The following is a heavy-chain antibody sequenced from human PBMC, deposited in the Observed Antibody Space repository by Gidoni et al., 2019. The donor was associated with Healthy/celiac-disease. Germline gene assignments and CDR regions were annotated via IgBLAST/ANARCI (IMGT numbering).Heavy chain of an antibody. D-gene: IGHD3-3*01. J-gene: IGHJ6*02. V-gene: IGHV3-9*01. CDR1: GFTFDDYA. CDR3: AKVKEFWSGYYPRYGMDV. CDR2: ISWNSGSI. Sequence: EVQLVESGGGLVQPGRSLSLSCAASGFTFDDYAMHWVRQAPGTGLVWVSGISWNSGSIGDADSVKGRFTISRDNAKNSLYLQMNSLRAEDTALYYCAKVKEFWSGYYPRYGMDVWGQGTTVTVSS.